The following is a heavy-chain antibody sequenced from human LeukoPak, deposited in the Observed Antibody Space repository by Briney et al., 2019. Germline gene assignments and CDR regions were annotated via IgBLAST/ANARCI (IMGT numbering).Heavy chain of an antibody. D-gene: IGHD3-22*01. CDR2: ISAYNGNT. CDR1: GYTFTSYG. Sequence: ASVKVSCKASGYTFTSYGISWVRQAPGQGLEWMGWISAYNGNTNYAQKLQGRVTMTTDTSTSTAYMELRSLRSDDTAVYYCARDTARYDSSGYFDYWGQGTLLTVSS. CDR3: ARDTARYDSSGYFDY. J-gene: IGHJ4*02. V-gene: IGHV1-18*01.